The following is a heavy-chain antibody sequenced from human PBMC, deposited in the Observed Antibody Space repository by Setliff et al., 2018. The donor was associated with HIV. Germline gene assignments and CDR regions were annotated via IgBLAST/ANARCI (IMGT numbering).Heavy chain of an antibody. D-gene: IGHD3-22*01. CDR3: ARDRYHYGSSGYVRYFDS. J-gene: IGHJ4*02. V-gene: IGHV1-2*02. Sequence: WASVKVSCKASGYTFTGYYLHWVRQAPGQGLEWMGWINPNSGGTNSAQKFQGRVTMTSDTSISTAYMELSRLRSDDTAVYYCARDRYHYGSSGYVRYFDSWGQGTLVTVSS. CDR2: INPNSGGT. CDR1: GYTFTGYY.